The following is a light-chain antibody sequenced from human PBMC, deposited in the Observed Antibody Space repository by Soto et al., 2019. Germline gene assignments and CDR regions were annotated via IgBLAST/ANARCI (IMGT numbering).Light chain of an antibody. CDR1: QSVRSD. CDR3: QQYNNWWT. J-gene: IGKJ1*01. CDR2: GAS. V-gene: IGKV3-15*01. Sequence: EIVMTQSPATLSVSPGERATLSCRASQSVRSDLGWYQQKPGQAPRLLIYGASTRATGIPARFSGSGSGTEFTLTISSLQSEDFAVYYCQQYNNWWTFGQGTKVEIK.